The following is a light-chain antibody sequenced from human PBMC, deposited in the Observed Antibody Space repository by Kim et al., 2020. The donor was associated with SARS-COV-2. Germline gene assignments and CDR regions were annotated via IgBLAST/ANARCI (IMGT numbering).Light chain of an antibody. CDR1: QSVCSSF. J-gene: IGKJ5*01. V-gene: IGKV3-20*01. Sequence: EIVLTQSPGTLSLSAGERATLSCRASQSVCSSFLAWYQQTPGQAPRLLIYDASRRATGIPDRFSGGGSGTDFTLTISRLEPEDFAVYYCQQYGASSITFGQGTRLEIK. CDR3: QQYGASSIT. CDR2: DAS.